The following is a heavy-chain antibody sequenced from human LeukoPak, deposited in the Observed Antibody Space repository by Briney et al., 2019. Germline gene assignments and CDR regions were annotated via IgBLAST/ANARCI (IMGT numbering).Heavy chain of an antibody. CDR2: IIPILGIA. D-gene: IGHD6-13*01. CDR3: ARGHSSSWYDY. CDR1: GGTFSSYT. V-gene: IGHV1-69*02. Sequence: ASVKVSCKASGGTFSSYTISWVRQAPGQGLEWMGRIIPILGIANYAQKLQGRVTMTTDTSTSTAYMELRSLRSDDTAVYYCARGHSSSWYDYWGQGTLVTVSS. J-gene: IGHJ4*02.